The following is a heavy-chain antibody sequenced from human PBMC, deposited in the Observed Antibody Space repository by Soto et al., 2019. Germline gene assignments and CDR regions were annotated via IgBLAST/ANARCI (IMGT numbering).Heavy chain of an antibody. V-gene: IGHV4-39*01. Sequence: SETLSLTCTVSGGSISSSSSYWGWIRQPPGKGLEWIGSIYYSGNTYYNPSLESRVTISVDTSRYQFSLRLSSVTAADTAVYYCARHGGGYDYWGQGTLVTVSS. CDR1: GGSISSSSSY. CDR2: IYYSGNT. D-gene: IGHD5-12*01. CDR3: ARHGGGYDY. J-gene: IGHJ4*02.